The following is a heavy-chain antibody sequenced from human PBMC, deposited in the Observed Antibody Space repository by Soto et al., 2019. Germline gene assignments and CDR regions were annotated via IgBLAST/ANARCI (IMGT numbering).Heavy chain of an antibody. CDR1: GYTFTSYD. CDR3: AKVRADYYDSSGPIDY. CDR2: MNPNSGNT. V-gene: IGHV1-8*01. D-gene: IGHD3-22*01. Sequence: ASVKVSCKASGYTFTSYDINWVRQATGQGLEWMGWMNPNSGNTGYAQKFQGRVTMTRNTSISTAYMELSSLRSEDTAVYYCAKVRADYYDSSGPIDYWGQGTLVTVSS. J-gene: IGHJ4*02.